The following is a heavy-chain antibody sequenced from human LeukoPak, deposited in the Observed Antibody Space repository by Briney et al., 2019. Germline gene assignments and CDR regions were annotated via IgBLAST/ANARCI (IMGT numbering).Heavy chain of an antibody. CDR1: GFTFSSYW. CDR2: IKQDGSEK. J-gene: IGHJ6*02. D-gene: IGHD3-10*01. CDR3: ARDGFTMVTRYGMDV. V-gene: IGHV3-7*01. Sequence: GGSLRLSCAASGFTFSSYWMSWVRQAPGKGLEWVANIKQDGSEKYYVDSVKGRFTISRDNAKSSLYLQMNSLRAEDTAVYYCARDGFTMVTRYGMDVWGQGTTVTVSS.